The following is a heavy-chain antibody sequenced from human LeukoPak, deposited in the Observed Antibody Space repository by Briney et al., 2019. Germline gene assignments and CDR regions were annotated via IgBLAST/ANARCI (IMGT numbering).Heavy chain of an antibody. V-gene: IGHV4-31*03. CDR1: GGSISSGGYY. CDR2: IHYSGST. Sequence: SQTLSLTCTVSGGSISSGGYYCSWIRQHPGKGLEWIVYIHYSGSTYYNSSLKSRVTISVDTSKNQFSLKLSAVTAADTAVYYCASTVVNNWFDPWGQGTLVTVSS. J-gene: IGHJ5*02. CDR3: ASTVVNNWFDP. D-gene: IGHD4-23*01.